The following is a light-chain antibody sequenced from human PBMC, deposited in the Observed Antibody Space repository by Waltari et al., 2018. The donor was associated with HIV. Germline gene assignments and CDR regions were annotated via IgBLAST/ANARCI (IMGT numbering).Light chain of an antibody. CDR1: SSDVGGYNY. CDR3: CSYAGSYPWV. Sequence: QSALTQPRSVSGSPGQSVTISCTGTSSDVGGYNYVSWYQQHPGKAPKRMIYDVSKRPSGVPDRFSDSKSGNTASLTISGLQAEDEADYYCCSYAGSYPWVFGGGTKLTVL. CDR2: DVS. V-gene: IGLV2-11*02. J-gene: IGLJ3*02.